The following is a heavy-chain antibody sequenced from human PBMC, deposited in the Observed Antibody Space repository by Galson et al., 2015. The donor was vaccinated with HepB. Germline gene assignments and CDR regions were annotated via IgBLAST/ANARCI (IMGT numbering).Heavy chain of an antibody. Sequence: SVKVSCKASGYTFTSYGISWVRQAPGQGLEWMGWISAYNGNTNYAQKLQGRVTITTDTSTSTAYMELRSLRSDDTAVYYCARVRLRYCSSTSCYDDYYYGMDVWGQGTTVTVSS. CDR3: ARVRLRYCSSTSCYDDYYYGMDV. CDR2: ISAYNGNT. CDR1: GYTFTSYG. V-gene: IGHV1-18*01. J-gene: IGHJ6*02. D-gene: IGHD2-2*01.